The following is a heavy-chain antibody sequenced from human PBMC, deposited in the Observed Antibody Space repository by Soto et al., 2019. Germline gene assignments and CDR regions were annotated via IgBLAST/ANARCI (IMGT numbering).Heavy chain of an antibody. CDR1: GYSFTSSW. CDR2: IDPSDSYT. D-gene: IGHD3-3*01. J-gene: IGHJ6*02. V-gene: IGHV5-10-1*01. CDR3: ARRFYDFWSGPYGMDV. Sequence: GESLKISCKGSGYSFTSSWISWVRQMPGKGLEWMGRIDPSDSYTNYSPSFQGHVTISADKSISTAYLQWSSLKASDTAMYYCARRFYDFWSGPYGMDVWGQGTTVTVSS.